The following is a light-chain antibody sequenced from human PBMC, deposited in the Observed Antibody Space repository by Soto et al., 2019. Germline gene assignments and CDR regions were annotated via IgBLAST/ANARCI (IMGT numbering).Light chain of an antibody. Sequence: EIVLTQSPGTLSLSPGERATLSCRASQSVSSSYLAWYQQKPGQAPRRLIYGASSRATGIPDRFSGSGSGTDFTLTISRLEPEAFAVYYCQQYGSTHWTFGQGTKVEIK. CDR1: QSVSSSY. CDR2: GAS. J-gene: IGKJ1*01. V-gene: IGKV3-20*01. CDR3: QQYGSTHWT.